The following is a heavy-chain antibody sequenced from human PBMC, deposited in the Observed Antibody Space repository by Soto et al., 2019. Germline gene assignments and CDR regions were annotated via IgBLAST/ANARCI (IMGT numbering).Heavy chain of an antibody. CDR1: GFSFSTYI. CDR2: ISSAGTST. CDR3: AKDPPYSSSYTYYYGMDV. D-gene: IGHD6-6*01. Sequence: GGSLRLSCAASGFSFSTYIMTWVRQAPGKCLEWVSAISSAGTSTYYADSVKGRFTISRDNSKNTLYLQMNSLRAEDTAVYYCAKDPPYSSSYTYYYGMDVCGQGTTVTVSS. J-gene: IGHJ6*02. V-gene: IGHV3-23*01.